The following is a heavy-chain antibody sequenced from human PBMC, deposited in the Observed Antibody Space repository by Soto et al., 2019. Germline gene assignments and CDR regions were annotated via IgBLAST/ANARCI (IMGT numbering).Heavy chain of an antibody. D-gene: IGHD3-3*01. CDR2: IYPGDSDT. V-gene: IGHV5-51*01. CDR1: GYSFTSYW. J-gene: IGHJ5*02. Sequence: GESLKISCKGSGYSFTSYWIGWVRQMPGKGLEWMGIIYPGDSDTRYSPSFQGQVTISADKSISTAYLQWSSLKASDTAVYYCARITKQLRFLEWPRFDPWGQGTLVTVSS. CDR3: ARITKQLRFLEWPRFDP.